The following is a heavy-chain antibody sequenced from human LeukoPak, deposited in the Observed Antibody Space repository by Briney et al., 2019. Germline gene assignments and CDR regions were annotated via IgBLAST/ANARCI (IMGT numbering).Heavy chain of an antibody. CDR2: VSSRGDAT. V-gene: IGHV3-23*01. J-gene: IGHJ4*02. Sequence: GGSLRLSCTASGFTFSNYGMAWVRQAPGKGLEWLSVVSSRGDATYYADKAKGRFTISRDNSKNTVSLRMNNLRVDDTATYYCAKDRRLWFGQLLIDSWGQGALVAVSS. D-gene: IGHD3-10*01. CDR3: AKDRRLWFGQLLIDS. CDR1: GFTFSNYG.